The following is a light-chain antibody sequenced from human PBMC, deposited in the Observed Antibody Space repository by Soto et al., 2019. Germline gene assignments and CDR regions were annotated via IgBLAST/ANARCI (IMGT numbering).Light chain of an antibody. V-gene: IGKV3-15*01. CDR1: QSVSSN. CDR3: QHYNTHSPT. Sequence: EIVMTQSPATLSVSPGERATLSCRASQSVSSNLAWYQQKPGQAPRLPIYGASTRATGIPARFSGSGSGTEFTLTISSLQSEDFATFYCQHYNTHSPTFGQGTKVDIK. J-gene: IGKJ1*01. CDR2: GAS.